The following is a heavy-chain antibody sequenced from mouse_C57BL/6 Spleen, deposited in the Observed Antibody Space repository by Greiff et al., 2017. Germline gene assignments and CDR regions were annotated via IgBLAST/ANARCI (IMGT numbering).Heavy chain of an antibody. CDR2: ISDGGSYT. CDR3: ARAYGPLDY. V-gene: IGHV5-4*01. D-gene: IGHD1-1*01. J-gene: IGHJ2*01. Sequence: DVQLVESGGGLVKPGGSLKLSCAASGFTFSSYAMSWVRQTPEKRLEWVATISDGGSYTYYPDNVKGRFTISRDNAKNNLYLQMSHLKSEDTAMYYCARAYGPLDYWGQGTTLTVSS. CDR1: GFTFSSYA.